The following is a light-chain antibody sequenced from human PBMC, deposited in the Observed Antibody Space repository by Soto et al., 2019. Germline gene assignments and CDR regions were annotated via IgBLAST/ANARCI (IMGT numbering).Light chain of an antibody. CDR1: STDAGGYNF. CDR2: EVT. CDR3: SSYTSTGTPV. Sequence: QSALTQPASVSGSLGQSITMSCTGTSTDAGGYNFVSWYQQHPDKAPKLLIYEVTNRPSGVSNRFSGSKSGNTASLTISGLQAEDEADYYCSSYTSTGTPVFGTGTKVTVL. J-gene: IGLJ1*01. V-gene: IGLV2-14*01.